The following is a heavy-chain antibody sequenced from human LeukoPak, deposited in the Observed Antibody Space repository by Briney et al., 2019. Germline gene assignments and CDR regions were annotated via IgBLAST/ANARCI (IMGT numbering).Heavy chain of an antibody. CDR2: MNPNSGNT. J-gene: IGHJ2*01. Sequence: EASVKVSCKASGYTFTSYDINWVRQATGQGLEWMGWMNPNSGNTGYAQKFQGRVTMTRNTSISTAYMELSSLRSEDTAVYYCARVAAARHDFDLWGRGTLVTVSS. CDR1: GYTFTSYD. CDR3: ARVAAARHDFDL. V-gene: IGHV1-8*01. D-gene: IGHD6-6*01.